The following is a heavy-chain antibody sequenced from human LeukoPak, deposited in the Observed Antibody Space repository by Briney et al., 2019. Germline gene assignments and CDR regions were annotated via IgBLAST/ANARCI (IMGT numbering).Heavy chain of an antibody. CDR2: ISAYNGNT. CDR1: GYTFNTYG. J-gene: IGHJ3*02. D-gene: IGHD2-2*03. Sequence: ASVKVSCKASGYTFNTYGVIWVRQAPGQGLEWMGWISAYNGNTNYAQKLQGRVTMTTDTSTSTAYMELRSLRSDDTAVYYCARDPGYCSSTSCYGVAFDIWGQGTMVTVSS. V-gene: IGHV1-18*01. CDR3: ARDPGYCSSTSCYGVAFDI.